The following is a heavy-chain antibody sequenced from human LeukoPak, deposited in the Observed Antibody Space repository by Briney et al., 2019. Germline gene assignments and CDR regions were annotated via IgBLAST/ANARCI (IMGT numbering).Heavy chain of an antibody. J-gene: IGHJ1*01. D-gene: IGHD3-22*01. V-gene: IGHV3-23*01. CDR3: AIMHGYYDGSGYWVQ. CDR1: GFTFDSYG. CDR2: ITPNADRT. Sequence: PGGSLRLSYAASGFTFDSYGMSWVRQAPGKGLEWVSFITPNADRTSYADSVEGRFTISRDNPRNTLYMQMNSLRDEDTALYYCAIMHGYYDGSGYWVQWGQGTLVTVSS.